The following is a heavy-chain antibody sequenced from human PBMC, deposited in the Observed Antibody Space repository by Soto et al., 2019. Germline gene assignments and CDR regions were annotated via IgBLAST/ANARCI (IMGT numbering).Heavy chain of an antibody. CDR3: AGEERESGGHAN. Sequence: EVQLVESGGGLVQPGGSLRLSCAASGFTFSSYWMSWVRQAPGKGLEWVANIKQGGSEKYYVDSVKGRFTISRDDAKNSLNLQMNSQRAEDTAIYYCAGEERESGGHANWGQGPLVIVSP. D-gene: IGHD2-15*01. CDR1: GFTFSSYW. J-gene: IGHJ4*02. CDR2: IKQGGSEK. V-gene: IGHV3-7*04.